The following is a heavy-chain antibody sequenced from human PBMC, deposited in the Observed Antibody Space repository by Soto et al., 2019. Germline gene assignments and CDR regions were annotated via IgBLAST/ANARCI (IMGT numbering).Heavy chain of an antibody. J-gene: IGHJ5*02. CDR2: ISTYNGDT. CDR1: GYTFTRSG. CDR3: ARDPVDGYAFFDS. Sequence: ASVKVSCKASGYTFTRSGISWVRQAPGQGLEWMGWISTYNGDTNYAQTFQGRVTMTTDTSTSTVYMELRSLRSDDTAVYYCARDPVDGYAFFDSWGQGALVTVSS. V-gene: IGHV1-18*01. D-gene: IGHD5-12*01.